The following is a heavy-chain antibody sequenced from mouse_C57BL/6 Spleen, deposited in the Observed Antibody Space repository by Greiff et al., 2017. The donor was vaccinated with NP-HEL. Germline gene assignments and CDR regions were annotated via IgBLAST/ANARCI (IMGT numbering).Heavy chain of an antibody. Sequence: DVKLVESGGGLVKPGGSLKLSCAASGFTFSDYGMHWVRQAPEKGLEWVAYISSGSSTIYYADTVKGRFTISRDNAKNTLLLQMTSLRSEDTAMYYCARRSILPKYDGSSYGGYFDVWGTGTTVTVSS. CDR1: GFTFSDYG. J-gene: IGHJ1*03. CDR2: ISSGSSTI. CDR3: ARRSILPKYDGSSYGGYFDV. D-gene: IGHD1-1*01. V-gene: IGHV5-17*01.